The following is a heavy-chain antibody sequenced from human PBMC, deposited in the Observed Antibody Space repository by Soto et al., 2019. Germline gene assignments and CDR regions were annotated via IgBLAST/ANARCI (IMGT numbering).Heavy chain of an antibody. D-gene: IGHD3-22*01. CDR1: GGSISSSSYY. V-gene: IGHV4-39*01. J-gene: IGHJ2*01. CDR2: IYYSGST. CDR3: ARLYYYYSSGYYPKNYWYFDL. Sequence: PSETLSLTCTVSGGSISSSSYYWGWIRQPPGKGLEWIGSIYYSGSTYYNPSLKSRVTISVDTSKNQFSLKLSSVTAADTAVYYCARLYYYYSSGYYPKNYWYFDLWGRGTLVTVSS.